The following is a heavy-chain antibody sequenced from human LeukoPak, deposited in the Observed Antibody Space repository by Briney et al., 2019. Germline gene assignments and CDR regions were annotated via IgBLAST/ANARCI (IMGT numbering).Heavy chain of an antibody. CDR1: GFRFSDEY. J-gene: IGHJ4*02. CDR2: ISSSGSYT. Sequence: GGSLRLSCAPSGFRFSDEYMSWIRQAPGQGLECISYISSSGSYTNYADSVRGRFTISRDKAKNSLFLQMNSLRGEDTAVYFCVRSRGTGPGAHFDVWGQGALVSVSS. D-gene: IGHD3/OR15-3a*01. CDR3: VRSRGTGPGAHFDV. V-gene: IGHV3-11*03.